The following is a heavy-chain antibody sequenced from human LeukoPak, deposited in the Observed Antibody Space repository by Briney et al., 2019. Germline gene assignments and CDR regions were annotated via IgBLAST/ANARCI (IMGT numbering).Heavy chain of an antibody. CDR3: ASHYCSGGSCYDY. J-gene: IGHJ4*02. D-gene: IGHD2-15*01. Sequence: GESLKISCKGSGYSFASYWIAWVRQMPGKGLEWMGVIYPGDSDNTYSPSFQGQVTISADKSINTAYLQWSSLKASDTAMYYCASHYCSGGSCYDYWGQGTLVTVSS. V-gene: IGHV5-51*01. CDR1: GYSFASYW. CDR2: IYPGDSDN.